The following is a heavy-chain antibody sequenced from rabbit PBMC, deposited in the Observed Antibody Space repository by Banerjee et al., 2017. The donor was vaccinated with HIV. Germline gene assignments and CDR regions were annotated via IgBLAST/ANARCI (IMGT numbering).Heavy chain of an antibody. CDR2: IYAGSSGRT. CDR1: GFSFSSSYW. J-gene: IGHJ4*01. CDR3: ARDLAGVIGWNFNL. D-gene: IGHD4-1*01. V-gene: IGHV1S45*01. Sequence: QEQLEESGGDLVKPEGSLTLTCTVSGFSFSSSYWICWVRQAPGKGLEWIACIYAGSSGRTAYASWAKGRFTISKTSSTTVTLQMTSLTAADTASYFCARDLAGVIGWNFNLWGPGTLVTVS.